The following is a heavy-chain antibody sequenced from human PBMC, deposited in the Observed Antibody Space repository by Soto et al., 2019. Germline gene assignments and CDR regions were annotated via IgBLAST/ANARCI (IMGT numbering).Heavy chain of an antibody. J-gene: IGHJ4*01. V-gene: IGHV1-2*02. CDR2: INPKSRGT. CDR1: GHTFTDYF. CDR3: ARRGAWYDSSGYY. D-gene: IGHD3-22*01. Sequence: ASVKVSCKASGHTFTDYFIHWVRQAPGQGFEWMGWINPKSRGTSYGQKFQGRVTMTRDTSNSTAYMELRGLKYDDTAVYYCARRGAWYDSSGYYWG.